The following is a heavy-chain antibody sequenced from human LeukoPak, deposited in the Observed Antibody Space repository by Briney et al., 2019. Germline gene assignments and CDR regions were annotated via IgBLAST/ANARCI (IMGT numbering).Heavy chain of an antibody. V-gene: IGHV3-23*01. Sequence: GGSLRLSCAASGFIFSSYSMSWVRQAPGKGLEWVSVITGSGGNTYYADSVKGRFTISKDNSKNTVYLQMSSLRVDDTAVYYCARAASSSWPSYYYGMDVWGQGTTVTVSS. CDR3: ARAASSSWPSYYYGMDV. CDR2: ITGSGGNT. CDR1: GFIFSSYS. D-gene: IGHD6-13*01. J-gene: IGHJ6*02.